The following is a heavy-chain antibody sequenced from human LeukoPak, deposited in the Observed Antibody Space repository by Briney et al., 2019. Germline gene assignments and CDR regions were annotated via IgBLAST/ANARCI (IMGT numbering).Heavy chain of an antibody. V-gene: IGHV4-59*01. CDR2: IYYSGST. D-gene: IGHD2-15*01. CDR3: ARSSGGTDY. CDR1: GGSISNYY. Sequence: TSETLSLTCTVSGGSISNYYWSWIRQPPGKGLEWIGYIYYSGSTNYNPSLKSRVTISVDTSKNQFSLKLSSVTAADTAVYYCARSSGGTDYWGQGTLVTVSS. J-gene: IGHJ4*02.